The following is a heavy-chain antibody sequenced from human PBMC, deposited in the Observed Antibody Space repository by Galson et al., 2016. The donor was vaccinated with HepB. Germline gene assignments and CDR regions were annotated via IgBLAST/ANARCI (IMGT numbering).Heavy chain of an antibody. V-gene: IGHV1-8*01. CDR2: MNPYDVKT. Sequence: VRQASGRGLEWMGWMNPYDVKTDYAQKFQGRVTMTRNASISTAYMELSSLTSEDTAVYYCARGGGMDVWGQGTAVTVSS. J-gene: IGHJ6*02. CDR3: ARGGGMDV.